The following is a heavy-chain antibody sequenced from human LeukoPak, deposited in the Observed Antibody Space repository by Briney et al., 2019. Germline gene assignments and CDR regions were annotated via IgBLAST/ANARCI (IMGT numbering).Heavy chain of an antibody. CDR2: IMQDGSEK. D-gene: IGHD5-18*01. CDR1: GLTFSGYW. V-gene: IGHV3-7*01. Sequence: GGSLRLSCAASGLTFSGYWMSWVRQAPGKGLEWVANIMQDGSEKYYVDSVKGRFTISRDNAKNSLYLQMNSLKVEDTAVYYCARIQLWSRFDYWGQGSLVTVSS. CDR3: ARIQLWSRFDY. J-gene: IGHJ4*02.